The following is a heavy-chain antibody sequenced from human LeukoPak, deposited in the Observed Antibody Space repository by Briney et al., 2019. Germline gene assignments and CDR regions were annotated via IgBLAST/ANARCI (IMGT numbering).Heavy chain of an antibody. D-gene: IGHD6-13*01. CDR3: ASSRGSWPDYFDY. Sequence: GGSLRLSCAASGFTISTYGMNWVRQAPGKGLEWVSTISGSDDSTYYAGSVKGRFTISRDNSKNMLYLHMNSLRAEDTAVYYCASSRGSWPDYFDYWGQGTLVTVSS. CDR1: GFTISTYG. CDR2: ISGSDDST. J-gene: IGHJ4*02. V-gene: IGHV3-23*01.